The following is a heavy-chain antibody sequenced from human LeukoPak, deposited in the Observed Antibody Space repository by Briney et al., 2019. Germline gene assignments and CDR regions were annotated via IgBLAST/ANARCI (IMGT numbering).Heavy chain of an antibody. D-gene: IGHD3-22*01. Sequence: PSETLSLTCIVSGASVSTYYWTWIRQAAGKGLEWIGRVYTSGSTNYNPSLKSRVSMSVDTSKNQFSLKLNSVTAADTAVYYCARDLGYDSSGYYYWGQGILVTVSS. V-gene: IGHV4-4*07. CDR2: VYTSGST. CDR3: ARDLGYDSSGYYY. CDR1: GASVSTYY. J-gene: IGHJ4*02.